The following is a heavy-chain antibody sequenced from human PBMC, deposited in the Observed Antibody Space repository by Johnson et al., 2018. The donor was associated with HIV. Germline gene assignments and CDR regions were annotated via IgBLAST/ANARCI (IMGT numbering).Heavy chain of an antibody. CDR2: ISSSGSTI. J-gene: IGHJ3*02. CDR3: ARAREVYYLDAFDI. CDR1: GFTFSDYY. D-gene: IGHD3-22*01. Sequence: QVQLVESVGGLVQPGGSLRLSCAASGFTFSDYYMSWIRQAPGKGLEWVSYISSSGSTIYYEDSVKGRFTISRDNAKNSLYLQMNSLRAEDTAVYYCARAREVYYLDAFDIWGQGTMVTVSS. V-gene: IGHV3-11*04.